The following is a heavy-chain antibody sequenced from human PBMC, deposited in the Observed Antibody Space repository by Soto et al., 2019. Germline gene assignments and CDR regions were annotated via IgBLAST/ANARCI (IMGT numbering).Heavy chain of an antibody. CDR1: GGSFSGYY. D-gene: IGHD4-4*01. J-gene: IGHJ5*02. V-gene: IGHV4-34*01. Sequence: SETLSLTCAVYGGSFSGYYWSWIRQPPGKGLEWIGEINHSGSTNYNPSLKSRVTISVDTSKNQFSLKLSSVTAADTAVYYCASLVYSNYNWFDPWGQGTLVTVSS. CDR2: INHSGST. CDR3: ASLVYSNYNWFDP.